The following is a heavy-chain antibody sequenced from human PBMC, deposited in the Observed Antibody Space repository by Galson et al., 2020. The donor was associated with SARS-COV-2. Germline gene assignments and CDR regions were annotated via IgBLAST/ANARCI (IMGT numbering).Heavy chain of an antibody. Sequence: SEPLSLTCTVSGASLMNYYWSWIRQSPGKGLEWIGYISNSGSTNLNPSLKSRVTISLDPSQSQFSLRVTSVSAADTAIYYCARWGNFDFTTGYAFDIWGQGTMVTVSS. J-gene: IGHJ3*02. CDR3: ARWGNFDFTTGYAFDI. D-gene: IGHD3-3*01. CDR1: GASLMNYY. CDR2: ISNSGST. V-gene: IGHV4-59*01.